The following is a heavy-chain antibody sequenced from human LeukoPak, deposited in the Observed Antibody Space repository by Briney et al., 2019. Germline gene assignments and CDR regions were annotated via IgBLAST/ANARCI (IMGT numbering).Heavy chain of an antibody. D-gene: IGHD3-10*01. CDR3: AKDLGLWFGETLFDY. J-gene: IGHJ4*02. CDR1: GFTFSSYA. Sequence: GGSLRLSCAASGFTFSSYAMSWVRQAPGKGLEWVSAISGSGGSTYYADSVRGRFTISRDNSKNTLYLQMNSLRAEDTAVCYCAKDLGLWFGETLFDYWGQGTLVTVSS. CDR2: ISGSGGST. V-gene: IGHV3-23*01.